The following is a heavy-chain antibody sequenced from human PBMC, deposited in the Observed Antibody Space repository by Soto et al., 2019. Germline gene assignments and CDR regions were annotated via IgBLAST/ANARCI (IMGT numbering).Heavy chain of an antibody. Sequence: QVQLVESGGGVFQPGRSLRLSCAASGFTFSNYAMHWVRQARGKGLGWVAVTSLDGSHKNDGESLKGRFTISIDNSKNTVFPQMNSWRPEDTAVYYCAREACGAVTTIRTLCLEFWGKVTLVTVSS. CDR3: AREACGAVTTIRTLCLEF. J-gene: IGHJ4*02. D-gene: IGHD3-3*01. V-gene: IGHV3-30-3*01. CDR2: TSLDGSHK. CDR1: GFTFSNYA.